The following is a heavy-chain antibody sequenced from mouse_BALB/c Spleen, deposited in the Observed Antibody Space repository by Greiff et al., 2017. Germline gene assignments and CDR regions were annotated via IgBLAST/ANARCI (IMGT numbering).Heavy chain of an antibody. CDR1: GFNIKDYY. CDR3: NAYYPGDY. V-gene: IGHV14-4*02. D-gene: IGHD1-1*01. Sequence: EVQLQQSGAELVRSGASVKLSCTASGFNIKDYYMHWVKQRPEQGLEWIGWIDPENGDTEYAPKFQGKATMTADTSSNTAYLQLSSLTSEDTAVYYCNAYYPGDYWGQGTTLTVSS. J-gene: IGHJ2*01. CDR2: IDPENGDT.